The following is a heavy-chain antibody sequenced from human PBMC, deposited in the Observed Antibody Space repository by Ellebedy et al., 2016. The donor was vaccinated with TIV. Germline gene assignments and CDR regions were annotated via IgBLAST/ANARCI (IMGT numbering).Heavy chain of an antibody. D-gene: IGHD6-25*01. J-gene: IGHJ4*02. Sequence: MPSETLSLTCTVSGGSISSYYWSWIRQPPGKELEWIGYMYYRGGTKSSPSLKSRVTISLDTSKNQVSLKLSFVTAADTAVYYCARHKGNGYDYWGQGILVTVSS. CDR2: MYYRGGT. CDR3: ARHKGNGYDY. V-gene: IGHV4-59*08. CDR1: GGSISSYY.